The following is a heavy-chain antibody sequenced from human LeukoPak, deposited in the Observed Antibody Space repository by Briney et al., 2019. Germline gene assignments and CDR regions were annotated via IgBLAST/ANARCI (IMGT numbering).Heavy chain of an antibody. Sequence: PGGSLRLSCAASGFTFSTYVMSWVRQAPEKGLEWVSGMTGSGNYIFYADSVKGRFTISRDNSKNTVFLQMNNLRVEDTAVYYCATRPAYCGGDCWGAYNIWGQGTVVTVSS. CDR2: MTGSGNYI. CDR1: GFTFSTYV. J-gene: IGHJ3*02. V-gene: IGHV3-23*01. CDR3: ATRPAYCGGDCWGAYNI. D-gene: IGHD2-21*02.